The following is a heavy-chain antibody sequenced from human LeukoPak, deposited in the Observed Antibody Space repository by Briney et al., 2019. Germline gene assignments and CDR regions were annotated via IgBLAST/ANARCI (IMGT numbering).Heavy chain of an antibody. CDR2: IWYDGSNK. CDR1: GFTFSSYG. D-gene: IGHD2/OR15-2a*01. J-gene: IGHJ4*02. V-gene: IGHV3-33*03. Sequence: PGGSLRLSCAASGFTFSSYGMHWVRQAPGKGLEWVAVIWYDGSNKYYADSVKGRFTISKDNAKNTVYLQMNSLRAEDTAVYYCVSFYETYWGRGTLVTVSS. CDR3: VSFYETY.